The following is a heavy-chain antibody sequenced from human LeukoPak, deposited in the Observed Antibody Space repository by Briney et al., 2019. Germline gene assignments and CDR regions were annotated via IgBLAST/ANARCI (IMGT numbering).Heavy chain of an antibody. D-gene: IGHD2-21*01. Sequence: GGSLRLSCAASGFTVSSNYMSWVRQAPGKGLEWVSVIYSGGSTSYADSVKGRFTISRDNSKNTLYLQMNSLRAEDTAVYYCARVSGGGERLGAFDIWGQGTMVTVSS. CDR2: IYSGGST. V-gene: IGHV3-53*01. CDR1: GFTVSSNY. J-gene: IGHJ3*02. CDR3: ARVSGGGERLGAFDI.